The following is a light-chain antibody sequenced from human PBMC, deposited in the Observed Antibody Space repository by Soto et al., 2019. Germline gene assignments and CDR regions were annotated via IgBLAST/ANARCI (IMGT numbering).Light chain of an antibody. CDR2: GAS. V-gene: IGKV3-20*01. CDR3: QQYGSSPWT. Sequence: EIVLTHSPGTLSLSPGERATLSFRARQSVSSNNLAWYQQKPGQAPRLLIYGASSRATGIPDRFSGSGSGTDFTLTISRLEPEDFAVYYCQQYGSSPWTFGQGTKADI. J-gene: IGKJ1*01. CDR1: QSVSSNN.